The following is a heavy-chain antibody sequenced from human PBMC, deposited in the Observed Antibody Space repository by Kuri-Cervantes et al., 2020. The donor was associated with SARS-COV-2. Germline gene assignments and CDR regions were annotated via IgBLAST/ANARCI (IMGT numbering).Heavy chain of an antibody. V-gene: IGHV1-18*01. CDR3: ARPRGIVVVPAAMGGAFDI. J-gene: IGHJ3*02. CDR1: VYTFPSYG. D-gene: IGHD2-2*01. Sequence: ASVKVSCKASVYTFPSYGISWVRQAPGQGREGMGWISAYNGNTNYEQKLQGRVTMTTDTSTSTAYMELRSLRSDDTAVYYCARPRGIVVVPAAMGGAFDIWGQGTMVTVSS. CDR2: ISAYNGNT.